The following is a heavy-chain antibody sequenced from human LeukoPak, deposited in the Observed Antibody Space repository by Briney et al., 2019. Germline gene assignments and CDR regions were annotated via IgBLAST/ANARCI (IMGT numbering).Heavy chain of an antibody. V-gene: IGHV4-4*02. J-gene: IGHJ4*02. CDR2: IHYRGGT. D-gene: IGHD2-2*03. Sequence: SGTLSLTCAVSGGSISNENWWSWVRQPPGKGLEWIGEIHYRGGTNYNPSLRSRVTISVDTSKNQFSLKMTSVTAADTAVYYCARGTTVDINFDYWGQGTLVTVSS. CDR3: ARGTTVDINFDY. CDR1: GGSISNENW.